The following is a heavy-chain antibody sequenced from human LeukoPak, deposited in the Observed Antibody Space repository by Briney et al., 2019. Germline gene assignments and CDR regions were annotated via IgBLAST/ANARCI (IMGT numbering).Heavy chain of an antibody. V-gene: IGHV3-30-3*01. J-gene: IGHJ4*02. Sequence: PGGSLRLSCAASGFTFSYYTMHWVRQAPGKGLEWVAVISYDGSNKYYADSVKGRFTISRDNSKNTLYLQMNSLRAEDTAVYYCARVLNYYDSSGYYFSYWGREPWSPSPQ. D-gene: IGHD3-22*01. CDR1: GFTFSYYT. CDR3: ARVLNYYDSSGYYFSY. CDR2: ISYDGSNK.